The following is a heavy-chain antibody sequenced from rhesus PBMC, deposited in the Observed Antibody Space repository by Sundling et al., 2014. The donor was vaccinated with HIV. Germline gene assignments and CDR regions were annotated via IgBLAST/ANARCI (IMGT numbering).Heavy chain of an antibody. Sequence: EVQLVESGGGVVQPGGSLRLSCAASGFTLHNYAMHWVRRAPGKGLEWVSGISWDGDRTYSIDSVKGRFTVSRDNAKNSLYLQMDSLRAEDTALYYCARDQPPAAFDYWGQGVLVTVSS. CDR3: ARDQPPAAFDY. V-gene: IGHV3-201*01. J-gene: IGHJ4*01. CDR2: ISWDGDRT. CDR1: GFTLHNYA. D-gene: IGHD6-43*01.